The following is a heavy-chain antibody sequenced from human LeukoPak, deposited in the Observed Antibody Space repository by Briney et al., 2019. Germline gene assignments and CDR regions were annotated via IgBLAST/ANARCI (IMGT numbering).Heavy chain of an antibody. CDR2: IYYSGST. J-gene: IGHJ5*02. V-gene: IGHV4-39*07. D-gene: IGHD2-21*01. CDR3: AAGTEGMWWSPGKNWFDP. Sequence: SETLSLTCTVPGGSIGSSSYYWGWIRQPPGKGLEWIGSIYYSGSTYYNPSLKSRVTISVDTSKNQFSLKLSSVTAADTAVYYCAAGTEGMWWSPGKNWFDPWGQGTLVTVSS. CDR1: GGSIGSSSYY.